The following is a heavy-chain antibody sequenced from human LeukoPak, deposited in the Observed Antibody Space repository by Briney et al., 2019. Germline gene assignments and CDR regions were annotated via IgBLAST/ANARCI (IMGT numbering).Heavy chain of an antibody. CDR2: ISTDNGNT. D-gene: IGHD6-19*01. Sequence: SVKVSCKASGFIFSTNAISWVRQAPGQGLEWMGCISTDNGNTNYAQKFQGRVTMTTDTSTSTAYMEVRSLRSEDTAVYYCTRGDKGYSSGWYFNYWGQGTLVTVSS. CDR3: TRGDKGYSSGWYFNY. J-gene: IGHJ4*02. V-gene: IGHV1-18*01. CDR1: GFIFSTNA.